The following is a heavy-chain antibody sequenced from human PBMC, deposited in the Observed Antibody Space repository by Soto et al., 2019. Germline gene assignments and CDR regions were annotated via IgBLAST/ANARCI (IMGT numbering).Heavy chain of an antibody. CDR3: ARGSLDYDSSGYYYVLRAPWFDP. CDR2: IYYSGST. CDR1: GVSIRSGGYY. Sequence: SETLSLTCTVSGVSIRSGGYYWSWLRQHPGKGLEWIGYIYYSGSTYYNPSLKSRVTISVDTSKNQFSLKLSSVTAADTAVYYCARGSLDYDSSGYYYVLRAPWFDPWGQGTLVTSPQ. D-gene: IGHD3-22*01. J-gene: IGHJ5*02. V-gene: IGHV4-31*03.